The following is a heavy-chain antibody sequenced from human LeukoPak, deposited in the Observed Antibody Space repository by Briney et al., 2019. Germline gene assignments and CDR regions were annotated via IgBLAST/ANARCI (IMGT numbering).Heavy chain of an antibody. CDR2: IYPSGST. J-gene: IGHJ4*02. D-gene: IGHD5-12*01. CDR3: ARGRYSGYDPPTDY. CDR1: GGSISRGGYY. V-gene: IGHV4-31*03. Sequence: PSETLSLTCTVSGGSISRGGYYCSWIRQLPGKGLEWMGYIYPSGSTYYNPSLKSRVTISVDTSKNQFSLNLSSVTAADTAVYHCARGRYSGYDPPTDYWGQGSLVTVSS.